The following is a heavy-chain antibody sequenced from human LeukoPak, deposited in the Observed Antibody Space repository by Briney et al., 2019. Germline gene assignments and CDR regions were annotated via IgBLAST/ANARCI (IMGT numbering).Heavy chain of an antibody. Sequence: ASVKVSCKASGYTFTSYGISWVRQAPGQGLEGMGWSSAYNGNTNYAQKLQGRVTMTTDTSTSTAYMQLTRLRSDDPAVYYCARGRAVATIGGVDYWGQGTLVTVSS. CDR2: SSAYNGNT. V-gene: IGHV1-18*01. D-gene: IGHD5-12*01. J-gene: IGHJ4*02. CDR3: ARGRAVATIGGVDY. CDR1: GYTFTSYG.